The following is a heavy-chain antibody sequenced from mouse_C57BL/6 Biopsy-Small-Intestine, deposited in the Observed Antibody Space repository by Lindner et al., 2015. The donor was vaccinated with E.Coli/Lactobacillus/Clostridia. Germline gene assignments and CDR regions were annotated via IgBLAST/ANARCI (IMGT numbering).Heavy chain of an antibody. J-gene: IGHJ2*01. V-gene: IGHV3-6*01. Sequence: VQLQESGPGLVKPSQSLSLACSVTGYSITSGYSWNWIRQFPGNKLEWMGYISYDGTNAYNPSLKNRLSITRDTSSNTAYLQLSSLTSEDTAVYYCTTGAYGSSNYFDYWGQGTTLTVSS. D-gene: IGHD1-1*01. CDR1: GYSITSGYS. CDR2: ISYDGTN. CDR3: TTGAYGSSNYFDY.